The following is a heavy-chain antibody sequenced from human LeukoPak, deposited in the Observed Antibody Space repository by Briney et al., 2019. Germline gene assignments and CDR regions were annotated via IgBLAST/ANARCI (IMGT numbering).Heavy chain of an antibody. D-gene: IGHD4-17*01. J-gene: IGHJ5*02. V-gene: IGHV1-46*01. Sequence: ASVKVSCKASGYTFTSYYMHWVRQAPGQGLEWMGIINPSAGSTSYAQKFQGRVTMTRDTSTRTVYMELSSLRSEDTAVYHCARVYGDSNWFDPWGQGTLVTVSS. CDR1: GYTFTSYY. CDR2: INPSAGST. CDR3: ARVYGDSNWFDP.